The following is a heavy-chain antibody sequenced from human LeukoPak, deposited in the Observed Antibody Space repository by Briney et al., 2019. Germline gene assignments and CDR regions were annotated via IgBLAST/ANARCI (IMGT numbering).Heavy chain of an antibody. CDR1: GFTFSSYW. CDR3: ARANYDILTGYQYYFDY. Sequence: GGSLRLSCAASGFTFSSYWMHWVRQAPGKGLVWVSRINSDGSSTSYADSVKGRFTISRDNAKNTLYLQVNSLRAEDTAVYYCARANYDILTGYQYYFDYWGQGTLVTVSS. V-gene: IGHV3-74*01. CDR2: INSDGSST. D-gene: IGHD3-9*01. J-gene: IGHJ4*02.